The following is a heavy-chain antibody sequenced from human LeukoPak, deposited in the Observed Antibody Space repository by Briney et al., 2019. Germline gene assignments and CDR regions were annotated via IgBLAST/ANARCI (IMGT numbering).Heavy chain of an antibody. CDR2: IYYSGST. Sequence: SQTLSLTCTVSGGSISSGSYYWSWIRQPAGKGLEWIGYIYYSGSTNYNPSLKSRVTISVDTSKNQFSLKLSSVTAADTAVYYCARYTAMLFDPWGQGTLVTVSS. D-gene: IGHD5-18*01. V-gene: IGHV4-61*10. J-gene: IGHJ5*02. CDR1: GGSISSGSYY. CDR3: ARYTAMLFDP.